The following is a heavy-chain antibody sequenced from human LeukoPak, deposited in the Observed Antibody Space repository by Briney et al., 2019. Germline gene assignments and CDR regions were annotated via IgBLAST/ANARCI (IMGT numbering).Heavy chain of an antibody. D-gene: IGHD1-26*01. Sequence: GRSLRLSCAASGFTFSSYSMNWVRQAPGKGLEWVSSISSSSSYIYYADSVKGRFTISRDNAKNSLYLQMNSLRAEDTAVYYCARDSGDSGSLSYFDYWGQGTLVTVSS. CDR1: GFTFSSYS. J-gene: IGHJ4*02. V-gene: IGHV3-21*01. CDR2: ISSSSSYI. CDR3: ARDSGDSGSLSYFDY.